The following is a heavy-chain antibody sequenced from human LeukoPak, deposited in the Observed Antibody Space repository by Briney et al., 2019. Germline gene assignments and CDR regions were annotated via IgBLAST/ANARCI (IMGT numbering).Heavy chain of an antibody. CDR1: GFTFSNYD. CDR2: IWSDGKIE. CDR3: AKDPGTATRGFHMDV. D-gene: IGHD6-13*01. Sequence: GGSLRLSCAASGFTFSNYDMHWVRQSPGKGLEWLSLIWSDGKIEQFAASVEGRITISRDNSKNTVYLQMNSLRGEDTAVYYCAKDPGTATRGFHMDVWGKGTRVTVSS. V-gene: IGHV3-30*02. J-gene: IGHJ6*03.